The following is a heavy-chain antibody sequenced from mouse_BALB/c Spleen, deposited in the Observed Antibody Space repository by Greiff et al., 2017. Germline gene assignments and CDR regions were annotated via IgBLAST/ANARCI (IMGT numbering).Heavy chain of an antibody. V-gene: IGHV1-5*01. J-gene: IGHJ2*01. Sequence: VQLKESGPELVKPGASVKMSCKASGYTFTSYWMHWVKQRPGQGLEWIGAIYPGNSDTSYNQKFKGKAKLTAVTSTSTAYMELSSLTNEDSAVYYCTRWDGYYVDDWGQGTTLTVSS. CDR3: TRWDGYYVDD. CDR1: GYTFTSYW. CDR2: IYPGNSDT. D-gene: IGHD2-3*01.